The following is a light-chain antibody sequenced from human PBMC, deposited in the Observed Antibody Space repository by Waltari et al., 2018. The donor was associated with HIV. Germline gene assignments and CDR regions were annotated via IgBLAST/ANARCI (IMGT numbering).Light chain of an antibody. CDR3: KTRDRSGNLYV. Sequence: SSEVTQDPAVSVALGQTVKITCQGENLRTYYASWYQQKPGQAPVLVSYCKNNRPAEIPDRFSSSASRNTASLTITGAQAEDEADYYCKTRDRSGNLYVFGTGTTVTVL. CDR1: NLRTYY. V-gene: IGLV3-19*01. J-gene: IGLJ1*01. CDR2: CKN.